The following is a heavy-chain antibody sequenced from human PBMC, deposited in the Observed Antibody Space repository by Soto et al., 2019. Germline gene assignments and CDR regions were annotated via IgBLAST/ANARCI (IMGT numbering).Heavy chain of an antibody. J-gene: IGHJ3*01. CDR3: EGRDDPFHV. V-gene: IGHV3-33*01. Sequence: QVQLVESGGGVVQPGTSLRLSCVASGFTFSNYGIHWVRQAPGRGLEWVAVIWHDGSQKYLTDSVRGRFTISGDNSKNTVYLHMNSLRVEDTAVYYCEGRDDPFHVWGRGTMVTVSS. CDR2: IWHDGSQK. CDR1: GFTFSNYG.